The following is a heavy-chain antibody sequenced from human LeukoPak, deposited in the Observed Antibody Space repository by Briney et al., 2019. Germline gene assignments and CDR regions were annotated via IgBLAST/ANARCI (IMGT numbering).Heavy chain of an antibody. CDR2: INAGNGNT. J-gene: IGHJ4*02. V-gene: IGHV1-3*01. CDR1: GYTFTSYA. Sequence: GASVKVSCKASGYTFTSYAMHWVRQAPGQRLEWMGWINAGNGNTKYSQKFQGRVTITRDTSASTAYMELSSLRSEDTAVYFCARQNSGSSEPFDYWGQGTLVIVSS. D-gene: IGHD5-12*01. CDR3: ARQNSGSSEPFDY.